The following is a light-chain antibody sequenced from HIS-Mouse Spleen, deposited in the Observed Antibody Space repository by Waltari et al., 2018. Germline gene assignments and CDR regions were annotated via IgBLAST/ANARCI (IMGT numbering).Light chain of an antibody. V-gene: IGKV1-33*01. CDR3: QQYDNLPPLT. Sequence: DIQMTQSPSSLSASVVDRVTITCQASQDISNSLKWYQQKPGKAPKLLIYDASNLETGGPSRFSGSGSGTDFTFTISSLQPEDIATYYCQQYDNLPPLTFGGGTKVEIK. CDR1: QDISNS. J-gene: IGKJ4*01. CDR2: DAS.